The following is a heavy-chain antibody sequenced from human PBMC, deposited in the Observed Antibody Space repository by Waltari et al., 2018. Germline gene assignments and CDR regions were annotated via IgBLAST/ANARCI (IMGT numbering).Heavy chain of an antibody. Sequence: EVQLVESGGGLVQPGGSLRLSCAASGFTVSSNYMSWVRQAPGKGLEWVSVIYSGGSTYYADSVKGRFTISRDNSKNTLYRQMNSLRAEDTAVYYCARDFRSGYSSGGYWGQGTLVTVSS. CDR3: ARDFRSGYSSGGY. D-gene: IGHD6-19*01. CDR1: GFTVSSNY. CDR2: IYSGGST. J-gene: IGHJ4*02. V-gene: IGHV3-66*02.